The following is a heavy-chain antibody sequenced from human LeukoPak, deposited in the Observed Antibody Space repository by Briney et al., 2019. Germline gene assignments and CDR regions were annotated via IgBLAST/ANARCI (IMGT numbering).Heavy chain of an antibody. J-gene: IGHJ6*03. CDR3: ARVYSSSPEYYYYYYMDV. CDR2: IKQDGSEK. D-gene: IGHD6-6*01. CDR1: GFTFSSYW. Sequence: GGSLRLSCAASGFTFSSYWMSWVRQAPGKGLEWAANIKQDGSEKYYVDSVKGRFTISRDNAKNSLYLQMNSLRAEDTAVYYCARVYSSSPEYYYYYYMDVWGKGTTVTVSS. V-gene: IGHV3-7*01.